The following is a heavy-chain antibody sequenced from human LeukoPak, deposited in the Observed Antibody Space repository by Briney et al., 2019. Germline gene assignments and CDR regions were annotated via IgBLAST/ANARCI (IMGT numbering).Heavy chain of an antibody. CDR1: GFTFSSYW. CDR3: ARVTIFGVVATFDY. CDR2: INSDGRST. V-gene: IGHV3-74*01. D-gene: IGHD3-3*01. Sequence: GGSVSLSCAASGFTFSSYWMHWVSHAAGRGMVWVSRINSDGRSTSYADSVKGRFTISRDSAKNTLYMQMNSLRAEDTAVYYCARVTIFGVVATFDYWGQGTLVTVSS. J-gene: IGHJ4*02.